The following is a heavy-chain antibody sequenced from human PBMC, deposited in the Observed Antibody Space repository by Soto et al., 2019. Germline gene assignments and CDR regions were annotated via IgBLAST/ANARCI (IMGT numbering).Heavy chain of an antibody. CDR2: ISGNGGST. V-gene: IGHV3-23*01. CDR3: AKDTTWIQLWFQY. CDR1: GFTFSNYA. Sequence: GGSLRLSCAASGFTFSNYAMSWVRQAPGKGLEWVSAISGNGGSTYYADSVKGLFTISRDNSKNTLYLQMNSLRAEDTAVYYCAKDTTWIQLWFQYWGQGTLVTVSS. D-gene: IGHD5-18*01. J-gene: IGHJ1*01.